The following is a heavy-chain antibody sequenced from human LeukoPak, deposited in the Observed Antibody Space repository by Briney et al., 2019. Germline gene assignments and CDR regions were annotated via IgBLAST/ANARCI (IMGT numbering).Heavy chain of an antibody. Sequence: GGSLRLSCAASGFTFGSPWIHWVRQAPGKGLVWVSRINSDGSATAYADSVKGRFTISRDNAENTLYLQMNSLRAEDTAVYYCARGAAGYHSSYFDYWGQGTLVTVSS. D-gene: IGHD3-16*02. V-gene: IGHV3-74*01. CDR2: INSDGSAT. J-gene: IGHJ4*02. CDR1: GFTFGSPW. CDR3: ARGAAGYHSSYFDY.